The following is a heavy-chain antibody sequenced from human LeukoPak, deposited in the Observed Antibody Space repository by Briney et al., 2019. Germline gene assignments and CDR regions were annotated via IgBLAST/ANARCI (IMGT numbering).Heavy chain of an antibody. V-gene: IGHV4-4*07. CDR1: VGSISSYS. CDR3: VRSRDGYNSVDY. CDR2: VYISGST. D-gene: IGHD5-24*01. J-gene: IGHJ4*02. Sequence: SETLSLPCTVSVGSISSYSWSWIRQPAGKGLEWIGRVYISGSTNYNPSLKSRVTMSVDTSKNQFSLKLSSVTAADTAVYYCVRSRDGYNSVDYWGQGTLVTVSS.